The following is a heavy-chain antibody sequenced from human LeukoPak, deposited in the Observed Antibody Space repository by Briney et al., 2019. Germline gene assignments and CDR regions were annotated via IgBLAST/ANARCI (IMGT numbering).Heavy chain of an antibody. D-gene: IGHD6-19*01. CDR1: SGFA. Sequence: GSLRLSCAAFSGFAMSWVRLAPGRGLEWVSAINGRGDDTYYPDSVKGRFTISRDNSNNTLYLQMNSLRAEDTAVYYCAKGHRSSSSFFDSWGQGILVTVSS. CDR2: INGRGDDT. CDR3: AKGHRSSSSFFDS. J-gene: IGHJ4*02. V-gene: IGHV3-23*01.